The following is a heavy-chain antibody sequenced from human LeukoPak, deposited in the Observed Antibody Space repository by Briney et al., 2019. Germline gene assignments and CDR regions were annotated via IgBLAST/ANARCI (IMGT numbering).Heavy chain of an antibody. D-gene: IGHD6-13*01. CDR1: GFTFSSYS. CDR3: AREGSAPIAALDY. V-gene: IGHV3-21*01. J-gene: IGHJ4*02. CDR2: ISSSSSYI. Sequence: GGSLRLSCAASGFTFSSYSMNWVRQAPGKGLEWVSSISSSSSYIYYADSVKGRFTISRDNAKNSLYLQMNSLRAEDTAVYYCAREGSAPIAALDYWGQGTLVTVSS.